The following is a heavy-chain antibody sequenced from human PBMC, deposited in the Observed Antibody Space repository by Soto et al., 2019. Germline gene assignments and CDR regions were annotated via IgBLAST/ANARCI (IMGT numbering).Heavy chain of an antibody. Sequence: SETLSLTCPVYGGSFSGYYWTWIRQPPGKGLEWIGEINHSGNTNYNPSLKSRVTISLDMSKNQFSLKLRSVTAADTAVYYCARGFHSSALFSRYTKFDNWGQGTRVTVSS. J-gene: IGHJ4*02. D-gene: IGHD6-6*01. V-gene: IGHV4-34*01. CDR1: GGSFSGYY. CDR2: INHSGNT. CDR3: ARGFHSSALFSRYTKFDN.